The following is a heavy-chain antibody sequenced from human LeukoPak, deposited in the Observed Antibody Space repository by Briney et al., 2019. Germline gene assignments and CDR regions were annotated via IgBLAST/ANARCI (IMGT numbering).Heavy chain of an antibody. V-gene: IGHV1-2*02. CDR1: GYTFTGYY. Sequence: GASVKVSCKASGYTFTGYYMHWVRQAPGQGLEWMGWINPNSGGTNYAQKFQGRVTMTRDTSISTAYMELSRLRSDDTAVYYCAVYGSGSYLDWFDPWGQGTLVTVSS. CDR2: INPNSGGT. CDR3: AVYGSGSYLDWFDP. D-gene: IGHD3-10*01. J-gene: IGHJ5*02.